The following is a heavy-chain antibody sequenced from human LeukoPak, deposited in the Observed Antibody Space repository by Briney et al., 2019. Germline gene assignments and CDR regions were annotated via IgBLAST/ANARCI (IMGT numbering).Heavy chain of an antibody. D-gene: IGHD5-18*01. Sequence: GASVKVSCKASGYTFSSDGISWVRQAPGQGLEWMGWISAYNGNTNYAQKLQGRVTMTTDTSTSTAYMELRSLRSDDTAVYYCARAVDTAMAGYYYYMDVWGKGTTVTVSS. CDR2: ISAYNGNT. J-gene: IGHJ6*03. CDR3: ARAVDTAMAGYYYYMDV. CDR1: GYTFSSDG. V-gene: IGHV1-18*01.